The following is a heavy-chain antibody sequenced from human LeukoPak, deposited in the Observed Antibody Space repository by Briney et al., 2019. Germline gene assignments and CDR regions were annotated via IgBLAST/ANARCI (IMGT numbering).Heavy chain of an antibody. Sequence: GGSLRLSCVASGFIFSNYWMGWVRQAPGKGLEWVANIKRDGSERYYVDSVKGRFTISRDNAKNSLYLQMSSLRAEDTAVYYCARENWFAFDMWGQGTLVTVSS. CDR3: ARENWFAFDM. CDR1: GFIFSNYW. CDR2: IKRDGSER. V-gene: IGHV3-7*01. J-gene: IGHJ3*02. D-gene: IGHD3-9*01.